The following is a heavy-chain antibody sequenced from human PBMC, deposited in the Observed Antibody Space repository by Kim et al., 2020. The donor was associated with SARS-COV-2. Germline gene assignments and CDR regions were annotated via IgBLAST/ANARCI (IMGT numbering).Heavy chain of an antibody. J-gene: IGHJ6*02. Sequence: SETLSLTCAVSGASISSSNWWSWVRQSPGKGLEWIGEIYHSGSTNYNPSLQSRVTISVDKSKNQFSLKLTSVTAADTAVYYCAKYVPYYGSSVGDYGMDDGGQGTTVTVSS. D-gene: IGHD3-10*01. CDR2: IYHSGST. CDR3: AKYVPYYGSSVGDYGMDD. CDR1: GASISSSNW. V-gene: IGHV4-4*02.